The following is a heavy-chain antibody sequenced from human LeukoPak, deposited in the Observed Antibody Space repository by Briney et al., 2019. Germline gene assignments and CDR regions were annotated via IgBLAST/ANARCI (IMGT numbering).Heavy chain of an antibody. CDR2: IYPGDSDT. Sequence: PGESLKISCKGSGYSFTSYWIGWVRQMPGKGLEWMGIIYPGDSDTRYSPSFQGQVTISADKSISTAYLQWSSLKASDTAMYYCARRSTMVRGVIINPHGFVDYWGQGTLVTVSS. D-gene: IGHD3-10*01. J-gene: IGHJ4*02. V-gene: IGHV5-51*01. CDR3: ARRSTMVRGVIINPHGFVDY. CDR1: GYSFTSYW.